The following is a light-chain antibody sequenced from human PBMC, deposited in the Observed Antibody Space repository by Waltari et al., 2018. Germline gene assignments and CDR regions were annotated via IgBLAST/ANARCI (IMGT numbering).Light chain of an antibody. V-gene: IGKV1-39*01. J-gene: IGKJ3*01. CDR2: VAS. Sequence: DIQMTQSPSSLSASVGDRVNITCRASQSMSTYLNWYQKKPGKAPNLLIYVASTLQSGVPSRFRGSGSGTDFILTISSLQPEDFATYYCQHSSSAPFTFGPGTTVDIK. CDR3: QHSSSAPFT. CDR1: QSMSTY.